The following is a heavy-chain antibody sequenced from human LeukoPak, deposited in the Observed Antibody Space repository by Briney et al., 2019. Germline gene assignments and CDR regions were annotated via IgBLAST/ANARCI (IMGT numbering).Heavy chain of an antibody. CDR2: IIPIFGTA. V-gene: IGHV1-69*13. J-gene: IGHJ4*02. D-gene: IGHD6-13*01. CDR3: ARDQPQHRWYSSSWYGQSLY. CDR1: GGTFSSYA. Sequence: SVKVSCKASGGTFSSYAISWVRQAPGQGLERMGGIIPIFGTANYAQKFQGRVTITADESTSTAYMELSSLRSEDTAVYYCARDQPQHRWYSSSWYGQSLYWGQGTLVTVSS.